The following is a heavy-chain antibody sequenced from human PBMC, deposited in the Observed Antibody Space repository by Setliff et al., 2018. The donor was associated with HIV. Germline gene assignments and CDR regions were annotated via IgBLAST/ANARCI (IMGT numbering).Heavy chain of an antibody. V-gene: IGHV3-43*01. CDR3: ARDAAAPAAIEGAFDI. Sequence: GGSLRLSCAASGFTFDDYTMHWVRQGPGKGLEWVSLISWDGGGAYYADSVKCRFTISRDNTKNSLYLQLNSLRAEDTAVYYCARDAAAPAAIEGAFDIWGQGTMVTVSS. CDR1: GFTFDDYT. D-gene: IGHD2-2*02. CDR2: ISWDGGGA. J-gene: IGHJ3*02.